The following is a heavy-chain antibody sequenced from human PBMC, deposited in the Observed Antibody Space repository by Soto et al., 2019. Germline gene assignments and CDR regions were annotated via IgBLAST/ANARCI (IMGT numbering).Heavy chain of an antibody. Sequence: PSETLSLTCAVSGYSISSGYYCGWIRQPPGKGLEWIGSMYHSGSTYYNPSLKSRVTISVDTSKNQFSLKLSSVTAADTAVYYCARDAITAVRGVNSWFDPWGQGTLVTVSS. V-gene: IGHV4-38-2*02. CDR2: MYHSGST. J-gene: IGHJ5*02. D-gene: IGHD3-10*01. CDR3: ARDAITAVRGVNSWFDP. CDR1: GYSISSGYY.